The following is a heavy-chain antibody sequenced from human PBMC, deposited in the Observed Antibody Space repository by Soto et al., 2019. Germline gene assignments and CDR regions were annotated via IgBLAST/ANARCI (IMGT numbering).Heavy chain of an antibody. D-gene: IGHD5-12*01. Sequence: SETLSLTCPVSGDSICTQYWTWIQQPPGKGLEWIGYIYYRGTTNYNPVPKSRSPISVDTSKNQFSLKLASGTAADTAIYYCAREVFSRLYTSGYDYPDGGFDLWGQGTMVTVSS. V-gene: IGHV4-59*11. CDR3: AREVFSRLYTSGYDYPDGGFDL. J-gene: IGHJ3*01. CDR2: IYYRGTT. CDR1: GDSICTQY.